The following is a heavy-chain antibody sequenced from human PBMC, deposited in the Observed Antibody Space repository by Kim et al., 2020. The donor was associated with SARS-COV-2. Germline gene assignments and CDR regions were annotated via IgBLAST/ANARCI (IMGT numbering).Heavy chain of an antibody. Sequence: SETLSLTCAVYGGSFSGYYWSWIRQPPGKGLEWIGEINHSGSTNYNPSLKSRVTISVDTSKNQFSLKLSSVTAADTAVYYCASRHYYGTFDIWGQGTMVTVSS. CDR2: INHSGST. J-gene: IGHJ3*02. CDR1: GGSFSGYY. V-gene: IGHV4-34*01. CDR3: ASRHYYGTFDI. D-gene: IGHD3-10*01.